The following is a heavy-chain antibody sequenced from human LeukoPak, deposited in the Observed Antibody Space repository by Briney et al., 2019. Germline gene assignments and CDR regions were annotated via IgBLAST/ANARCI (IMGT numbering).Heavy chain of an antibody. Sequence: GGSLRLSCAASGFTFSDYYMSWIRQAPGKGLGWLSYIGSTDSTIYYADSVKGRFAISRDNAKNSLYLHMSSLRAEDTAIYYCARDAVHFGDFGSWFDPWGQGTMVTVSS. J-gene: IGHJ5*02. CDR1: GFTFSDYY. CDR2: IGSTDSTI. CDR3: ARDAVHFGDFGSWFDP. V-gene: IGHV3-11*01. D-gene: IGHD4-17*01.